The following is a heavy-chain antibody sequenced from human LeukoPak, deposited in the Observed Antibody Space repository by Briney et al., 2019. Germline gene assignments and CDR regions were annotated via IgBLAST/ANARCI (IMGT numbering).Heavy chain of an antibody. CDR1: GGTFSSYA. Sequence: ASVKVSCKASGGTFSSYAISWVRQAPGQGLEWMAWINPNGGGTNYAQKFQGRVTVTRDTSISAVYMELTSLTSDDTAVYYCARDLTGEGPWWGPGRLVTVSS. CDR3: ARDLTGEGPW. V-gene: IGHV1-2*02. D-gene: IGHD7-27*01. CDR2: INPNGGGT. J-gene: IGHJ4*02.